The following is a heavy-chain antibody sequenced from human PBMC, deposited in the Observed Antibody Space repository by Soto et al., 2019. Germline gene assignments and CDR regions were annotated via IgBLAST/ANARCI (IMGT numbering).Heavy chain of an antibody. CDR1: GGSFSGYY. CDR2: INHSGST. Sequence: QVQLQQWGAGLLKPSETLSLTCAVYGGSFSGYYWSWIRQPPGKGLEWIGEINHSGSTNYNPSLKRGVTISVDTSKNQFPLKLSSVTAADTAVYYCAGRPSIAALVGYYFDYWGQGTLVTVSS. CDR3: AGRPSIAALVGYYFDY. D-gene: IGHD6-6*01. J-gene: IGHJ4*02. V-gene: IGHV4-34*01.